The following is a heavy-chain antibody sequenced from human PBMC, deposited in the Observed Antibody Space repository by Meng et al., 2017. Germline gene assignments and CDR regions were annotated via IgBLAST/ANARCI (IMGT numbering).Heavy chain of an antibody. CDR2: ISSSSSYI. CDR1: GFPFSSYS. Sequence: GESLKISCAASGFPFSSYSMNWVRQAPGKGLEWVSSISSSSSYIYYADSVKGRFTISRDNAKNSLYLQMNSLRAEDTAVYYCARSRFRIAAAYDAFDIWGQGTMVTVSS. J-gene: IGHJ3*02. V-gene: IGHV3-21*01. D-gene: IGHD6-13*01. CDR3: ARSRFRIAAAYDAFDI.